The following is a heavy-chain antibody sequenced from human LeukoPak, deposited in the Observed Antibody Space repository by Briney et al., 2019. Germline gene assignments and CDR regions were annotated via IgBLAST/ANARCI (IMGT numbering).Heavy chain of an antibody. D-gene: IGHD6-19*01. CDR1: GGTFSSYA. CDR3: ARVGQQWLDLDY. Sequence: ASVKVSCKASGGTFSSYAISWVRRAPGQGLEWMGGIIPIFGTANYAQKFQGRVTITADESTSTAYMELSSLRSEDTAVYYCARVGQQWLDLDYWGQGTLVTVSS. J-gene: IGHJ4*02. CDR2: IIPIFGTA. V-gene: IGHV1-69*13.